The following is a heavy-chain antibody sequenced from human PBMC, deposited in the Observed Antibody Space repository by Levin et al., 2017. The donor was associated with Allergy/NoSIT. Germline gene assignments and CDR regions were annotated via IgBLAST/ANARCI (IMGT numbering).Heavy chain of an antibody. D-gene: IGHD6-19*01. CDR3: ARGGYGSGWNRGFDP. V-gene: IGHV1-8*01. Sequence: ASVKVSCKASGYTFTSCDINWVRQATGQGLEWMGWMNPNSGNTGYAQKFQGRVTMTRNTSIGTAYMELSSLRSEDTAVYYCARGGYGSGWNRGFDPWGQGTLVTVSS. J-gene: IGHJ5*02. CDR2: MNPNSGNT. CDR1: GYTFTSCD.